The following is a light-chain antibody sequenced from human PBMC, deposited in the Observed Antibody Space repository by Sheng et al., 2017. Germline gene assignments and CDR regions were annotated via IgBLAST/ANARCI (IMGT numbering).Light chain of an antibody. V-gene: IGLV4-69*01. CDR1: SGHSSYA. Sequence: QLVLTQSPSASASLGASVKLTCTLSSGHSSYAIAWHQQQPEKGPRYLMRLNSDGSHKKGDGIPDRFSGSSSGAERYLTISSLQSEDEADYYCQTWGTGIEVFGGGTKVTV. CDR2: LNSDGSH. J-gene: IGLJ3*02. CDR3: QTWGTGIEV.